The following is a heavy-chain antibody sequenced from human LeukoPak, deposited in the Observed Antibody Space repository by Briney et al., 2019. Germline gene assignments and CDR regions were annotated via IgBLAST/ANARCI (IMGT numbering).Heavy chain of an antibody. CDR3: ARVSIAAAGPLFDY. Sequence: SETLSLTCTVSGGSISSYYWSWIRQPPGKGLEWIGYIYYSGSTNYNPSLKSRVTISVDTSKNQFSLKLSSVTAADTAVYYCARVSIAAAGPLFDYWGQGTLVTVSS. D-gene: IGHD6-13*01. J-gene: IGHJ4*02. CDR1: GGSISSYY. V-gene: IGHV4-59*01. CDR2: IYYSGST.